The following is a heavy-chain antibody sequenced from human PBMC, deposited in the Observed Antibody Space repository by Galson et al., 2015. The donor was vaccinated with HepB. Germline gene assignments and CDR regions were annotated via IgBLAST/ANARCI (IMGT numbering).Heavy chain of an antibody. CDR3: ATVPLVVTSYWYFDL. V-gene: IGHV1-24*01. Sequence: SCKVSGYTLTELSMHWVRQAPGKGLEWMGGFDPEDGETIYAQKFQGRVTMTEDTSTDTAYMELSSLRSEDTAVYYCATVPLVVTSYWYFDLWGRGTLVTVSS. D-gene: IGHD2-21*02. CDR1: GYTLTELS. CDR2: FDPEDGET. J-gene: IGHJ2*01.